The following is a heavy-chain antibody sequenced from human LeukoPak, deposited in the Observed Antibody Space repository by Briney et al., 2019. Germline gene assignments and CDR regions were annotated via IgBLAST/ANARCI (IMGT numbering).Heavy chain of an antibody. V-gene: IGHV3-30*02. CDR3: AKDLWTKQNAPGYFDY. Sequence: GGSLRLSCAVSAFTFTSYGMHWVRQAPGKGLEWVAFIRYVGSKQYYIDSVKGRFTVSRDNSKNTLYLQMNNLRAEDTAVYYCAKDLWTKQNAPGYFDYWGQGTLVTVSS. J-gene: IGHJ4*02. CDR2: IRYVGSKQ. CDR1: AFTFTSYG. D-gene: IGHD1-1*01.